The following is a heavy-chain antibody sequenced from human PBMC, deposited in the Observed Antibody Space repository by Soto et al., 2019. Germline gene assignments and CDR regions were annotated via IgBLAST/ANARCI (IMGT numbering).Heavy chain of an antibody. Sequence: EVQLVESGGGLVQPGGSLRLSCAASGFTFGTYWMYWVRQAPGKGLEWGANIKPDGGERYYVDSVKGRFTISRDNAKNSLYLQMNSLRAEDTALDYCARDAPGGYYNYWGQGTLVAVSS. V-gene: IGHV3-7*01. CDR2: IKPDGGER. CDR3: ARDAPGGYYNY. J-gene: IGHJ4*02. D-gene: IGHD2-15*01. CDR1: GFTFGTYW.